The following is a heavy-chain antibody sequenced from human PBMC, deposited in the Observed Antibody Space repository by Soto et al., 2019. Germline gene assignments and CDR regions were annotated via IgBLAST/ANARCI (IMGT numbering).Heavy chain of an antibody. V-gene: IGHV4-34*01. J-gene: IGHJ4*02. CDR2: INHSGST. CDR1: GGSFSGYY. D-gene: IGHD2-8*02. CDR3: ARGLVVRRGKKLDY. Sequence: QVQLQQWGAGLLKPSETLSLTCAVYGGSFSGYYWSWIRQPPGKGLEWIGEINHSGSTNYNPSLKSRVTISVDTSKNKFSLKLSSVTAADKAVYYCARGLVVRRGKKLDYWGQGTLVTVSS.